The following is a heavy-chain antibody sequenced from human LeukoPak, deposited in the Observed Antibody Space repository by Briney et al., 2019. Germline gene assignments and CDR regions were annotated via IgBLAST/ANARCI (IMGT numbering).Heavy chain of an antibody. D-gene: IGHD4-17*01. V-gene: IGHV1-2*02. J-gene: IGHJ4*02. CDR1: GYTFTGHY. CDR2: INPNSGGT. Sequence: ASVKVSCKASGYTFTGHYMHWVRQAPGQGLEWMGWINPNSGGTNYAQKFQGRVTMTRDTSISTAYMELSRLRSDDTAVYYCAREIYGDYGEIDYWGQGTLVTVSS. CDR3: AREIYGDYGEIDY.